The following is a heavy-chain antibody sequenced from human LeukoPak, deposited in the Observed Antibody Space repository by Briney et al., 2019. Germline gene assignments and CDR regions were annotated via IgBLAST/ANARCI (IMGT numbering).Heavy chain of an antibody. J-gene: IGHJ4*02. CDR1: GFTFSRYW. Sequence: GGSLRLSCAASGFTFSRYWMSQVRQAPGKGLEWVANIKQDGSEKHYVDSVKGRFTISRDNAKNSLYLQMNSLRAEDTALYYCARATYRGLDYWGQGTLVTVSS. CDR3: ARATYRGLDY. V-gene: IGHV3-7*01. D-gene: IGHD4-11*01. CDR2: IKQDGSEK.